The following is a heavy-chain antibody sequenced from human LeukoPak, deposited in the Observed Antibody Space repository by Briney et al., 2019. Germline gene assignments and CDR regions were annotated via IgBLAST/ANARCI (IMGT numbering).Heavy chain of an antibody. Sequence: PGGSLRLSCAASGFTFSTYWMSWVRLAPGKGLEWVANINQDGSEAFYVDSVKGRFTISRDNGKNSIFVQMDSLRAEDTAVYYCARLGVPAAGTYNWFDPWGQGTLVTVSS. CDR1: GFTFSTYW. V-gene: IGHV3-7*05. J-gene: IGHJ5*02. CDR2: INQDGSEA. D-gene: IGHD6-13*01. CDR3: ARLGVPAAGTYNWFDP.